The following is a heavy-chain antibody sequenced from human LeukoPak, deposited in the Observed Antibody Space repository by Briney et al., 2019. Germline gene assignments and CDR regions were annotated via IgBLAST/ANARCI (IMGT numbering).Heavy chain of an antibody. V-gene: IGHV4-59*01. CDR3: ARTVHYSSGWSPTYYFDY. CDR1: GDSISNSY. Sequence: NPSETLSLTCNVFGDSISNSYWSWIRQPPGKGLEWIGHIYNIGNTNYNPSLKSRVTISEDTPKNQFSLRLSSVTAADTAVYFCARTVHYSSGWSPTYYFDYWGQGTLVTVSS. D-gene: IGHD6-19*01. CDR2: IYNIGNT. J-gene: IGHJ4*02.